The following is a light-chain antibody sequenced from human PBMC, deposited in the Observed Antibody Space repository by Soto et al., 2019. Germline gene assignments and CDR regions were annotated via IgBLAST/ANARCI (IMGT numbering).Light chain of an antibody. J-gene: IGKJ5*01. CDR3: QQYGSSPPN. CDR2: GAS. Sequence: EIVLTQSPGTLSLSPGERATLSCRASQSVSSNYLAWYQRKPGQAPRLLIYGASSRATGIPVRFSGSGSGTEFTLTISRLEPEDFAVYYCQQYGSSPPNFGQGTRLEIK. V-gene: IGKV3-20*01. CDR1: QSVSSNY.